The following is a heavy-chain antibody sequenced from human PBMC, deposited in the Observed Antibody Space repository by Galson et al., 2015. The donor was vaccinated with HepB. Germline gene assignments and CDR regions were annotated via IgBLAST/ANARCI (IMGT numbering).Heavy chain of an antibody. CDR2: IKSKRDDGTA. Sequence: SLRLSCAASGFTFSNVWMSWVRQGPGKGPEWVGRIKSKRDDGTADHAAHVKGRFTISRDDSKDTLYLQMDSLKTEDTAVYYCGVYSYGAVGHWGQGTLVTVSS. D-gene: IGHD5-18*01. CDR1: GFTFSNVW. CDR3: GVYSYGAVGH. J-gene: IGHJ4*02. V-gene: IGHV3-15*01.